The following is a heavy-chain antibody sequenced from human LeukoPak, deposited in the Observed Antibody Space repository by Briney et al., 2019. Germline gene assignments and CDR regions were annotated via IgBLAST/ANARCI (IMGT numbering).Heavy chain of an antibody. J-gene: IGHJ3*02. CDR3: ARGGYGANDDAFDI. CDR2: ISSSTNTI. V-gene: IGHV3-48*02. CDR1: GFTFSSYS. Sequence: GGSLRLSCAASGFTFSSYSMNWVRQAPGKGLEWVSYISSSTNTIYYADSVKGRFTISRDNAKNSLFLQMNSLRDEDTAVYYCARGGYGANDDAFDIWGQGAMVTASS. D-gene: IGHD4-23*01.